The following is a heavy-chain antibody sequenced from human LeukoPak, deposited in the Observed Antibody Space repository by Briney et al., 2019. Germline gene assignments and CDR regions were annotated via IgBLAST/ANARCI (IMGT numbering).Heavy chain of an antibody. CDR3: ARGVAVAGRASYYFDY. CDR1: GGSVSSGSYY. J-gene: IGHJ4*02. V-gene: IGHV4-39*07. D-gene: IGHD6-19*01. Sequence: SETLSLTCTVSGGSVSSGSYYWSWIRQPPGKGLEWIGEINHSGSTNYNPSLKSRVTISVDTSKNQFSLKPSSVTAADTAVYYCARGVAVAGRASYYFDYWGQGTLVTVSS. CDR2: INHSGST.